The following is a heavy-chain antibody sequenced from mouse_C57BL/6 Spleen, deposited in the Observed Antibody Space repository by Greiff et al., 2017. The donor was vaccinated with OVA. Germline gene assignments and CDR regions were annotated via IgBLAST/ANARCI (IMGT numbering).Heavy chain of an antibody. V-gene: IGHV1-69*01. CDR2: IDPSDSYT. CDR3: ARWGGRYFDY. Sequence: VKLQQPGAELVMPGASVKLSCKASGYTFTSYWMHWVKQRPGQGLEWIGEIDPSDSYTNYNQKFKGKSTLTVDKSSSTAYMQLSSLTSEDSAVYYCARWGGRYFDYWGQGTTLTVSS. CDR1: GYTFTSYW. J-gene: IGHJ2*01.